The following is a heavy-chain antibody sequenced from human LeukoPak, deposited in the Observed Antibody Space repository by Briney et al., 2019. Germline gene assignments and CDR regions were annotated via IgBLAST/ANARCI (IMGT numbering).Heavy chain of an antibody. J-gene: IGHJ4*02. Sequence: SCKVSGYTLTELSMHWVRQAPGKGLEWVAVISYDGSNKYYADSVKGRFTISRDNSKNTLYLQMNSLRAEDTAVYYCAKDYCSSTSCYSGYFDYWGQGTLVTVSS. CDR1: GYTLTELS. D-gene: IGHD2-2*01. CDR3: AKDYCSSTSCYSGYFDY. V-gene: IGHV3-30*18. CDR2: ISYDGSNK.